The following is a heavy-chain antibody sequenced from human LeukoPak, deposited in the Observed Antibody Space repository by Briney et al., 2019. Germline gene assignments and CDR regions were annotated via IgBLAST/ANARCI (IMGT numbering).Heavy chain of an antibody. CDR1: GGSISSYY. D-gene: IGHD2/OR15-2a*01. J-gene: IGHJ4*02. CDR2: FYYSGST. CDR3: ARDFSAHFDY. V-gene: IGHV4-59*01. Sequence: SETLSLTCTVSGGSISSYYWSWIRQPPGKGLEWIGYFYYSGSTDYNPSLKSRVTISVDTSKNQFSLNLSSVTAADTAVYYCARDFSAHFDYWGQGTLVTVSS.